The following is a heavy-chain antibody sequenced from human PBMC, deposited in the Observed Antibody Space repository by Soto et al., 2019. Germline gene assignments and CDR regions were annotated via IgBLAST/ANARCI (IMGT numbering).Heavy chain of an antibody. J-gene: IGHJ4*02. CDR3: ARRYGVYFDY. D-gene: IGHD4-17*01. CDR2: IYYSGST. V-gene: IGHV4-59*08. Sequence: QVQLQESGPGLVKPSETLSLTCTVSGGSISSYYWSWIRQPPGKGLEWIGCIYYSGSTNYNPSLSSRVTISVDTSQNQFSLKLSSVTAADTAVYYCARRYGVYFDYWGQGTLVTVSS. CDR1: GGSISSYY.